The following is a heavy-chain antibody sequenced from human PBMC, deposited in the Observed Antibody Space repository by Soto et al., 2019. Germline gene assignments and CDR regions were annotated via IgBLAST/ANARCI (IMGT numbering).Heavy chain of an antibody. J-gene: IGHJ4*02. V-gene: IGHV3-30*18. Sequence: QVQLVESGGGVVQPGRSLRLSCADSGFTFTDYGMHWVRQAPGKGLEWVAVISYDGSNKNYADSVKGRITISRDNSKNTLYLQMNSLRAEDTAVYYCAKDTYYHDSSGYYVFDYWGQGTLVTVSS. CDR2: ISYDGSNK. CDR1: GFTFTDYG. CDR3: AKDTYYHDSSGYYVFDY. D-gene: IGHD3-22*01.